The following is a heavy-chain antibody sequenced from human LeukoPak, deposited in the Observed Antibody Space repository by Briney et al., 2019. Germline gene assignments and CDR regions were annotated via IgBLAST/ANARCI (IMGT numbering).Heavy chain of an antibody. D-gene: IGHD2-2*01. V-gene: IGHV1-2*02. Sequence: ASVKVSCKASGYTFSGYYIHWVRQAPGQGLEWMGWINPNSGGTNYAQNFQGRVTMTRDTSISTAYMELSRLRSDDTAVYYCASAGDSSSCSSTSCSHYFDYWGQGTLVTVSS. CDR2: INPNSGGT. CDR3: ASAGDSSSCSSTSCSHYFDY. J-gene: IGHJ4*02. CDR1: GYTFSGYY.